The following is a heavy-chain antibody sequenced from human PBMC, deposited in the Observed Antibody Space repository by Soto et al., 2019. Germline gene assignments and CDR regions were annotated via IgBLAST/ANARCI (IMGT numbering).Heavy chain of an antibody. D-gene: IGHD3-10*01. J-gene: IGHJ6*02. CDR1: GFTFSSYG. CDR2: ISYDGSNK. V-gene: IGHV3-30*18. CDR3: AKDRRMVRGVITYYYGMDV. Sequence: GSLRLSCAASGFTFSSYGMHWVRQAPGKGLEWVAVISYDGSNKYYADSVKGRFTISRDNSKNTLYLQMNSLRAEDTAVYYCAKDRRMVRGVITYYYGMDVWGQGTTVTVSS.